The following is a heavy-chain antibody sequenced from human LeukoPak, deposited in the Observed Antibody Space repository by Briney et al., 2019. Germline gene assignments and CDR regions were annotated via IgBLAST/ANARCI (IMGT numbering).Heavy chain of an antibody. CDR3: ARDQSGYDSGGLYYYYYYMDV. CDR1: GYTFTSYY. D-gene: IGHD5-12*01. Sequence: GASVKVSCKASGYTFTSYYMHWVRQAPGQGLEWMGITNPSGGSTSYAQKFQGRVTMTRDTSTSTVYMELSSLRSEDTAVYYCARDQSGYDSGGLYYYYYYMDVWGKGTTVTISS. J-gene: IGHJ6*03. CDR2: TNPSGGST. V-gene: IGHV1-46*01.